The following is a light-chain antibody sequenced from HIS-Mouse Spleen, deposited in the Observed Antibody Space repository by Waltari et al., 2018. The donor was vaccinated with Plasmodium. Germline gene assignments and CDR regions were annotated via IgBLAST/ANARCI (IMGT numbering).Light chain of an antibody. J-gene: IGKJ3*01. CDR3: QQYGS. Sequence: EIVMTQSPATLSVSPGERATLSCRASQSVSSNLAWYQQKPGQAPRLLIYGASTRATGIPARFSGSGSGTEFTLTISRLEPEDFAVYYCQQYGSFGPGTKVDIK. CDR2: GAS. CDR1: QSVSSN. V-gene: IGKV3-15*01.